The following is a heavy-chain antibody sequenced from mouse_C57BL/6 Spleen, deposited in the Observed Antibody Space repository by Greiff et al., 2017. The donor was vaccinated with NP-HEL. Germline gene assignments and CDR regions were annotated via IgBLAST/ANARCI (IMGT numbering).Heavy chain of an antibody. CDR2: IYPRDGST. Sequence: VQLQQSGPELVKPGASVKLSCKASGYTFTSYDINWVKQRPGQGLEWIGWIYPRDGSTKYNEKFKGKATLTVDTSSSTAYMELHSLTSEDSAVYFCARRDYGKGFAYSGQGTLVTVSA. J-gene: IGHJ3*01. D-gene: IGHD2-1*01. CDR3: ARRDYGKGFAY. CDR1: GYTFTSYD. V-gene: IGHV1-85*01.